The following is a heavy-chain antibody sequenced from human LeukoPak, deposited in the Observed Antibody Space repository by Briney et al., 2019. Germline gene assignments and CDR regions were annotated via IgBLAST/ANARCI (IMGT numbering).Heavy chain of an antibody. CDR1: GFTFDDYA. V-gene: IGHV3-9*01. CDR2: ISWNSGSI. J-gene: IGHJ6*02. CDR3: AKDRGNYYGSGTHTPPYYYYGMDV. D-gene: IGHD3-10*01. Sequence: GGSLRLSCAASGFTFDDYAMHWVRQAPGKGLEWVSGISWNSGSIGYADSVKGRFTISRDNAKNSLYLQMNSLRAEDTALYYCAKDRGNYYGSGTHTPPYYYYGMDVWGQGTTVTVSS.